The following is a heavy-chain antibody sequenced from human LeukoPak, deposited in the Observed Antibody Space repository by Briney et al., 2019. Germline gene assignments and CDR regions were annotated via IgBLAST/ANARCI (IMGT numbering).Heavy chain of an antibody. CDR3: ARGHSSGWSDY. CDR1: GYTFTSYY. Sequence: GASVKVSCKASGYTFTSYYMHWVRQAPGQGLEWMGIINPSGGSTSYAQKFQGRVTITRDTSASTAYMELSSLRSEDTAVYYCARGHSSGWSDYWGQGTLVTVSS. CDR2: INPSGGST. D-gene: IGHD6-19*01. J-gene: IGHJ4*02. V-gene: IGHV1-46*01.